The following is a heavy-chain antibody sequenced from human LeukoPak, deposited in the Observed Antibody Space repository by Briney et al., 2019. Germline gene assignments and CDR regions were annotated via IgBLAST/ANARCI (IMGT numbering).Heavy chain of an antibody. CDR3: AKRNSLGYPRH. Sequence: QPGRSLRLSCAASGFTFDDYAMHWVRQAPGKGLEWVSAISGSGGSTYYADSVKGRFTISRDNSKNTLYLQMNSLRAEDTAVYYCAKRNSLGYPRHWGQGTMVTVSS. CDR2: ISGSGGST. D-gene: IGHD2-15*01. J-gene: IGHJ3*01. CDR1: GFTFDDYA. V-gene: IGHV3-23*01.